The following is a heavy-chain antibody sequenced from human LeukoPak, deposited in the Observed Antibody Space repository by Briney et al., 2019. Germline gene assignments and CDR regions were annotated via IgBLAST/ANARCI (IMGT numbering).Heavy chain of an antibody. CDR1: GYTLTSYG. V-gene: IGHV1-8*01. Sequence: ASVTVSCEASGYTLTSYGINWMRQATGQGLEWMGWMNPNSGNTGYAQKFQGRVTMTRNTSISTAYMELSSLRSEDTAVYYCARAERVTMIVKIWGQGTMVTVSS. D-gene: IGHD3-22*01. CDR2: MNPNSGNT. J-gene: IGHJ3*02. CDR3: ARAERVTMIVKI.